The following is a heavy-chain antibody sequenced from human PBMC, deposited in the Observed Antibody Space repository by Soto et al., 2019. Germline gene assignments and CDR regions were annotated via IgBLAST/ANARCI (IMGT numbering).Heavy chain of an antibody. J-gene: IGHJ4*02. CDR3: ARAEVVRYYDILTGYSRQFDY. Sequence: GASVKVSCKASGYTFTSYYMHWVRQAPGQGLEWMGIINPSGGSTSYAQKFQGRVTMTRDTSTSTVYMELSSLRSEDTAVYYCARAEVVRYYDILTGYSRQFDYWGQGTLVTVSS. D-gene: IGHD3-9*01. CDR1: GYTFTSYY. V-gene: IGHV1-46*03. CDR2: INPSGGST.